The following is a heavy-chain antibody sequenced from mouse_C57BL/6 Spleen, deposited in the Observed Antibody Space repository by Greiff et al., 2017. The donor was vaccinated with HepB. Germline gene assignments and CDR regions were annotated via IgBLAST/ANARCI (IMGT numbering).Heavy chain of an antibody. J-gene: IGHJ1*03. CDR2: IRLKSDNYAT. Sequence: EVKVEESGGGLVQPGGSMKLSCVASGFTFSNYWMNWVRQSPEKGLEWVAQIRLKSDNYATHYAESVKGRFTISRDDSKSSVYLQINNLRAEDTGIYYCTARSSYGYFDVWGTGTTVTVSS. D-gene: IGHD1-1*01. CDR1: GFTFSNYW. CDR3: TARSSYGYFDV. V-gene: IGHV6-3*01.